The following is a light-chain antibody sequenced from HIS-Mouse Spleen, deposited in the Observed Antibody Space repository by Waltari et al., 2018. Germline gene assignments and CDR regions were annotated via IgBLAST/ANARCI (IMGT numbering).Light chain of an antibody. CDR3: AAWDDSLSGPV. J-gene: IGLJ3*02. CDR1: SPTIASNY. Sequence: QSVLTQPPSASGTPGQRVTISCSGCSPTIASNYVYWYQQLPGTAHKLLIYRNHPRPSGVPDRFSGSKSGTSASLAISGLRSEDEADYYCAAWDDSLSGPVFGGGTKLTVL. CDR2: RNH. V-gene: IGLV1-47*01.